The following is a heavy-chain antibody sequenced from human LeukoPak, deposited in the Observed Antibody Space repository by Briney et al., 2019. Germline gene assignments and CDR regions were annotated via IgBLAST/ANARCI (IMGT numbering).Heavy chain of an antibody. CDR3: AARNYDFWSGLTFDY. D-gene: IGHD3-3*01. V-gene: IGHV4-38-2*02. CDR2: IYHSGST. Sequence: PSETLSLTCTVSGYSISSGYYWGWIRQPPGKGLEWIGSIYHSGSTYYNPSLKSRVTISVDTYKNQFSLKLSSVTAADTAVYYCAARNYDFWSGLTFDYWGQGTLVTVSS. J-gene: IGHJ4*02. CDR1: GYSISSGYY.